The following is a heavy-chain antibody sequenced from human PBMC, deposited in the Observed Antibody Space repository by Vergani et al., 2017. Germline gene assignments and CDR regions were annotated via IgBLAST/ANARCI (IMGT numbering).Heavy chain of an antibody. D-gene: IGHD6-19*01. CDR1: GDTFSSYA. V-gene: IGHV1-69*09. Sequence: QVQLVQSGVEVKKPGSSVKVSCKASGDTFSSYAISWVRQAPGQGLEWMGRIIPILGIANYAQKFQGRVTITADKSTSTAYMELSSLRSDDTAVYYCAREPPPGEDSGWPTNFDYWGQGTLVTVSS. CDR2: IIPILGIA. CDR3: AREPPPGEDSGWPTNFDY. J-gene: IGHJ4*02.